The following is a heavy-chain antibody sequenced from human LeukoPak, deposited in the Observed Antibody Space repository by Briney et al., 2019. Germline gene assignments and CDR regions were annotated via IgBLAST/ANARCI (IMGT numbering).Heavy chain of an antibody. V-gene: IGHV3-33*01. CDR2: IWYDGSNK. Sequence: PGGSLRLSCAASGFTFSSYGMHWVRQAPSKGLEWVAVIWYDGSNKYYADSVKGRFTISRDNSKNTLYLQMNSPRAEDTAVYYCARDNYGSGSVLDYWGQGTLVTVSS. D-gene: IGHD3-10*01. CDR3: ARDNYGSGSVLDY. CDR1: GFTFSSYG. J-gene: IGHJ4*02.